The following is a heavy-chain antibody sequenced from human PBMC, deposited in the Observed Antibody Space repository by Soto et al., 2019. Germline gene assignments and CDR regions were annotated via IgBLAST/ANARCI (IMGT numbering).Heavy chain of an antibody. CDR2: INPNSGGT. CDR3: ARQYSSSPGSYYYGMDV. CDR1: GYTFTGYY. Sequence: QVQLVQSGAEVKKPGASVKVSCKASGYTFTGYYMHWVRQAPGQGLEWMGWINPNSGGTNYAQKFQGWVTMTRDTSINTAYMELSRLRSDDTAVYYCARQYSSSPGSYYYGMDVWGQGTTVTVSS. V-gene: IGHV1-2*04. J-gene: IGHJ6*02. D-gene: IGHD6-6*01.